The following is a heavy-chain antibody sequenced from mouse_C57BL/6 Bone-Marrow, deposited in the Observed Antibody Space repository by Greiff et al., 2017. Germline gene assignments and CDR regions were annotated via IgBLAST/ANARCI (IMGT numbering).Heavy chain of an antibody. CDR1: GFHIKNTY. V-gene: IGHV14-3*01. CDR3: ARDLDYDYDGDY. Sequence: EVKLVESVAELVRPGASVKLSCTASGFHIKNTYMHWVKQRPEQGLAWIGRIDPANGNTKYAPPFPGKATITADTSSNTAYLQRSSLASEDTAIYDGARDLDYDYDGDYWGQGTALTVAS. J-gene: IGHJ2*01. D-gene: IGHD2-4*01. CDR2: IDPANGNT.